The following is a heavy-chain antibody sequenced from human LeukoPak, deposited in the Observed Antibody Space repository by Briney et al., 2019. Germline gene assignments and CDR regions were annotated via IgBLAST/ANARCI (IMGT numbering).Heavy chain of an antibody. J-gene: IGHJ4*02. D-gene: IGHD1-26*01. V-gene: IGHV5-51*01. CDR1: GYSLTRYW. CDR3: ARHTIVGAIYYFDY. Sequence: GESLKISCTGSGYSLTRYWIAWVRQMPEKRLEWMGIIYPGDSDTRYSPSFQGQVTISADKSISTAYLQWSSLKASDTAMYYCARHTIVGAIYYFDYWGQGTLVTVSS. CDR2: IYPGDSDT.